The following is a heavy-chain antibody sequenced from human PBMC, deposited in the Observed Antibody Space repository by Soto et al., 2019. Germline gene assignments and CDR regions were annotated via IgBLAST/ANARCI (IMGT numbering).Heavy chain of an antibody. Sequence: PGGSLRLSCAASGFTFDDYAMHWVRQAPGKGLEWVSGISWKSGSIGYADSVKGRFTISRDNAKNSLYLQRNSLRAEDTALYCCAKAWGPAAMDAFDIWGQGTMVTVSS. CDR1: GFTFDDYA. J-gene: IGHJ3*02. V-gene: IGHV3-9*01. CDR2: ISWKSGSI. D-gene: IGHD2-2*01. CDR3: AKAWGPAAMDAFDI.